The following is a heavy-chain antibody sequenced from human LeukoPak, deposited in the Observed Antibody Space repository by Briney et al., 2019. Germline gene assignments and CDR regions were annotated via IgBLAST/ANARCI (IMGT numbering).Heavy chain of an antibody. D-gene: IGHD3-16*01. V-gene: IGHV3-48*03. CDR3: AISRGVAYFDY. Sequence: GGSLRLSCAASRFTFSSYEMNWVRQAPGKGLEWVSYISRSGSTIYYADSVKGRFTISRDNSKNTLYLQMNSLRAEDTAVYYCAISRGVAYFDYWGQGTLVTVSS. J-gene: IGHJ4*02. CDR2: ISRSGSTI. CDR1: RFTFSSYE.